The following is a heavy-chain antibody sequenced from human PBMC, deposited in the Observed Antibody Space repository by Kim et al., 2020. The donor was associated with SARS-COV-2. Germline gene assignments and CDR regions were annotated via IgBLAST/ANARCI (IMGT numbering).Heavy chain of an antibody. CDR3: ARWYSSSWYNYYYGMDV. D-gene: IGHD6-13*01. CDR2: IWYDGSNK. V-gene: IGHV3-33*01. J-gene: IGHJ6*02. Sequence: GGSLRLSCAASGFTFSSYGMHWVRQAPGKGLEWVAVIWYDGSNKYYADSVKGRFTISRDNSKNTLYLQMNSLRAEDTAVYYCARWYSSSWYNYYYGMDVWGQGTTVTVSS. CDR1: GFTFSSYG.